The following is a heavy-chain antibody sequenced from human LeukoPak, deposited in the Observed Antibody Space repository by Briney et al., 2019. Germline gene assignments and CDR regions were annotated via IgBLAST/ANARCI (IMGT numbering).Heavy chain of an antibody. Sequence: GGSLRLSCAASGFTFSSYAMSWVRQAPGKGLEWVSAISGSGGSTYYADSVKGRFTISRDNSKNTLYLQMNSLRAEDTAVYYFARGLRFLVWLALGLLWGQGTMVTVSS. CDR2: ISGSGGST. V-gene: IGHV3-23*01. D-gene: IGHD3-3*01. J-gene: IGHJ3*01. CDR1: GFTFSSYA. CDR3: ARGLRFLVWLALGLL.